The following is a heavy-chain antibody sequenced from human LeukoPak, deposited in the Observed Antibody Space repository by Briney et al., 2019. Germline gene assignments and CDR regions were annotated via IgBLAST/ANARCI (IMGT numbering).Heavy chain of an antibody. CDR3: ARELSSSWFLDY. Sequence: GGSLRLSCAASGFSYSTYAMHWVRQAPGKGLVWVAVISYDGSNKYYADSVKGRFTISRDNSKNTLYLQMNSLRAEDTAVYYCARELSSSWFLDYWGQGTLVTVSS. CDR1: GFSYSTYA. CDR2: ISYDGSNK. V-gene: IGHV3-30-3*01. J-gene: IGHJ4*02. D-gene: IGHD6-13*01.